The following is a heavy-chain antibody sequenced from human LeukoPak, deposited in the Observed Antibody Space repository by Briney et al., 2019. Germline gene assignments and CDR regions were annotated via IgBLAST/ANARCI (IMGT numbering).Heavy chain of an antibody. CDR1: GFTFSSYS. Sequence: GGSLRLSCAASGFTFSSYSMNWVRQAPGKGLEWVSYISSSSSTIYYADSVKGRFTISRDNAKNSLYQQMNSLRAEDTAVYYCARELLVYDYGDYGDAFDIWGQGTMVTVSS. J-gene: IGHJ3*02. CDR2: ISSSSSTI. V-gene: IGHV3-48*01. CDR3: ARELLVYDYGDYGDAFDI. D-gene: IGHD4-17*01.